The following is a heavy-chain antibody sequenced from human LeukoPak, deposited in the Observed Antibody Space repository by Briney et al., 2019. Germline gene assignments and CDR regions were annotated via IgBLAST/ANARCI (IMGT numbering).Heavy chain of an antibody. D-gene: IGHD3-16*01. CDR1: GFTVSSNY. CDR3: ARYITSDDYFDY. V-gene: IGHV3-53*04. J-gene: IGHJ4*02. Sequence: GGSLRLSCAASGFTVSSNYMSWVRQAPGKGLEWVSVIYSGGSTYYADSVKGRFTISRHSSKNTLYLQMNSLRAEDTAVYYCARYITSDDYFDYWGQGTLVTVSS. CDR2: IYSGGST.